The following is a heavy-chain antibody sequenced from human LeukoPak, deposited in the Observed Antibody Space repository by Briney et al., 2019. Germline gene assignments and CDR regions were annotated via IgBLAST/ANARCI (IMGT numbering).Heavy chain of an antibody. CDR2: FNSVGSST. Sequence: GGSLRLSCAASGFTFSYYWMHWVRQAPGKGLVWVSCFNSVGSSTSYADSVKGRFTISRDNAKNTLYLQMNSLRAEDTAVYYCARVQGGVGTYYYYGMDVWGQGTTVTVSS. D-gene: IGHD3-16*01. J-gene: IGHJ6*02. CDR3: ARVQGGVGTYYYYGMDV. V-gene: IGHV3-74*01. CDR1: GFTFSYYW.